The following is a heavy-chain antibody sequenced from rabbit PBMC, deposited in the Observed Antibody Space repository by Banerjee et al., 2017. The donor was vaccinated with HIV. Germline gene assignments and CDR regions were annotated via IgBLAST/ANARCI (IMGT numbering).Heavy chain of an antibody. J-gene: IGHJ4*01. Sequence: QSLEESGGDLVKPGASLTLTCTASGFSFSSSYYMCWVRQAPGKGLEWIACIYAGSGGSTYYASWAKGRFTISKTSSTTVTLQMTSLTAADTATYFCARDSSGWYYFNFWGPGTLVTVS. CDR1: GFSFSSSYY. CDR3: ARDSSGWYYFNF. D-gene: IGHD4-1*01. CDR2: IYAGSGGST. V-gene: IGHV1S40*01.